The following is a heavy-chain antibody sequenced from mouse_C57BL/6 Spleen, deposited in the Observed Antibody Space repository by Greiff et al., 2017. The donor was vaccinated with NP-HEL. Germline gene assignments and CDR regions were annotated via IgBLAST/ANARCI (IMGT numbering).Heavy chain of an antibody. V-gene: IGHV1-69*01. CDR1: GYTFTSYW. J-gene: IGHJ4*01. CDR3: ARRGPYAMDY. Sequence: QVHVKQPGAELVMPGASVKLSCKASGYTFTSYWMHWVKQRPGQGLEWIGEIDPSDSYTNYNQKFKGKSTLTVDKSSSTAYMQLSSLTSEDSAVYYCARRGPYAMDYWGQGTSVTVSS. CDR2: IDPSDSYT.